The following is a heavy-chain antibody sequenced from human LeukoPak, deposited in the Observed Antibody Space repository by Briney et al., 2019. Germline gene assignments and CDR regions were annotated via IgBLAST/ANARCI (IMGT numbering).Heavy chain of an antibody. D-gene: IGHD7-27*01. J-gene: IGHJ6*02. CDR2: ISAYNGNT. Sequence: ASVKVSCKASGYTFTSYGISWVRQAPGQGLEWMGWISAYNGNTNYAQKLQGRVTMTTDTSTSTAYMELRSLRSDDTAVYYCARETGEVVYYYYGMDVWGQGTMVTVSS. CDR1: GYTFTSYG. CDR3: ARETGEVVYYYYGMDV. V-gene: IGHV1-18*01.